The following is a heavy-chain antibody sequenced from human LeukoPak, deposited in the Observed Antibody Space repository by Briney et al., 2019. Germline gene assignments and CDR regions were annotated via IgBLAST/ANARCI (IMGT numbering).Heavy chain of an antibody. D-gene: IGHD6-19*01. V-gene: IGHV3-33*06. J-gene: IGHJ4*02. Sequence: GGSLRLSCAASGFTFSSYGMHWVRQAPGKGLEWVAVIWYDGSNKYYADSVKGRFTISRDNSKNTLYLQMNSLRAEDTAVYYCAKGWGAVAALFDYWGQGTLVTVSS. CDR2: IWYDGSNK. CDR3: AKGWGAVAALFDY. CDR1: GFTFSSYG.